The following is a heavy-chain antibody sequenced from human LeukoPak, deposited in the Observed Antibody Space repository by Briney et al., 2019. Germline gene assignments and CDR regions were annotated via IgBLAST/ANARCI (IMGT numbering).Heavy chain of an antibody. Sequence: ASVKVCCKAFGYTFTSYGISWVRQAPGQGLEWMGWISAYNGNTNYAQKLQARVAMITEKSTSTAYMELRSLRSYDTAVYYCLRVRRYCSSTSCPIVGGSYYYYMAVGSKGSTVT. CDR3: LRVRRYCSSTSCPIVGGSYYYYMAV. D-gene: IGHD2-2*01. V-gene: IGHV1-18*01. CDR1: GYTFTSYG. CDR2: ISAYNGNT. J-gene: IGHJ6*03.